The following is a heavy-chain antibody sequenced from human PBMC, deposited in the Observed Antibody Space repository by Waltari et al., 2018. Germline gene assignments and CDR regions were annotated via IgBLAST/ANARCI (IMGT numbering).Heavy chain of an antibody. Sequence: QVQLQESGPGLVKPSETLSLTCTVSGGSISSYYWSWIRQPPGKGLEWIGYIYYSGSTNYNPSLKSRVTISVDTSKNQFSLKLSSVTAADTAVYYCARGVPYYYYYMDVWGKGTTVTISS. CDR3: ARGVPYYYYYMDV. J-gene: IGHJ6*03. CDR1: GGSISSYY. CDR2: IYYSGST. V-gene: IGHV4-59*01. D-gene: IGHD2-2*01.